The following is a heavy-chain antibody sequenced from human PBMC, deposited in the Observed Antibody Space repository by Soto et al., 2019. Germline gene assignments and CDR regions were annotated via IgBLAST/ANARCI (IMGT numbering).Heavy chain of an antibody. D-gene: IGHD2-15*01. CDR3: AKDLRPDGRYDLDY. Sequence: PGGSLRLSCAASGFAFSTYGMSWVRQAPGKVLEWVSGINRGGDSIDYADSVKGRFTISRDNSKNIMYLQMTSLKVEDTATYFCAKDLRPDGRYDLDYWGQGTQVTVSS. J-gene: IGHJ4*02. CDR2: INRGGDSI. V-gene: IGHV3-23*01. CDR1: GFAFSTYG.